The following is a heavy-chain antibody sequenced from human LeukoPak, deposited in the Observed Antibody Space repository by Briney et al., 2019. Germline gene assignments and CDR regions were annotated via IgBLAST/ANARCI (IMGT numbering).Heavy chain of an antibody. V-gene: IGHV1-2*02. CDR2: VNPNSGAT. CDR1: GYTFIAYY. D-gene: IGHD3-22*01. J-gene: IGHJ4*02. CDR3: ARGVYYDSSGYYSDY. Sequence: ASVKLSCKASGYTFIAYYMHWVRQAPGQGLEWMGWVNPNSGATNYAQKFQGRVTMTRDTSLSTVYVELTWLTSDDTAVYYCARGVYYDSSGYYSDYWGQGTLVTVSS.